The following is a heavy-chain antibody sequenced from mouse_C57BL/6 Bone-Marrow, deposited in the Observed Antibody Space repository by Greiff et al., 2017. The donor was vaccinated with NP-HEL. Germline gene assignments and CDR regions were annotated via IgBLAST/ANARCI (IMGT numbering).Heavy chain of an antibody. Sequence: QVQLQQPGAELVMPGASVKLSCTASGYTFTSYWMHWVKQRPGQGLEWIGEIDPSDSYTNYNQKFKGKSTMTVDKSSSTAYMQLSSLTSEDSAVYYCVRYRAFAYWGQGALVTVAA. J-gene: IGHJ3*01. CDR1: GYTFTSYW. CDR3: VRYRAFAY. CDR2: IDPSDSYT. D-gene: IGHD1-1*01. V-gene: IGHV1-69*01.